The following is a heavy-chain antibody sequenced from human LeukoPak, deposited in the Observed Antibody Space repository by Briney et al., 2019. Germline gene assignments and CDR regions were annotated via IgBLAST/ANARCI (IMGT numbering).Heavy chain of an antibody. J-gene: IGHJ6*02. Sequence: GESLKISCKGSGYSFNRYWIGWVRQMPGKGLEWMGRIDPSDSYTNYSPSFQGHVTISADKSISTAYLQWSSLKASDTAMYYCARRESYYYDSSGSDRYYYYGMDVWGQGTTVTVSS. CDR3: ARRESYYYDSSGSDRYYYYGMDV. V-gene: IGHV5-10-1*01. CDR1: GYSFNRYW. D-gene: IGHD3-22*01. CDR2: IDPSDSYT.